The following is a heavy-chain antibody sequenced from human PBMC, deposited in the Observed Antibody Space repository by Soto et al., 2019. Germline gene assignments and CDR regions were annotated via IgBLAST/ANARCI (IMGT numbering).Heavy chain of an antibody. J-gene: IGHJ3*02. CDR2: IYYSGTT. Sequence: SETLSLTCNVSGDSISNSYWSWIRQPPGKGLEWIAYIYYSGTTNYNPSLESRVTISMDTSKNQFSLRLTSVTAADTAVYYCAKSVVHQWLVHDAFDIWGQGTLDTVSS. D-gene: IGHD6-19*01. CDR1: GDSISNSY. V-gene: IGHV4-59*03. CDR3: AKSVVHQWLVHDAFDI.